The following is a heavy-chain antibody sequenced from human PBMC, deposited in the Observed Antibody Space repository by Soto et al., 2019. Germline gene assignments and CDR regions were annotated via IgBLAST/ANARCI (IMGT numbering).Heavy chain of an antibody. CDR1: GGTFSSYA. Sequence: SVKVSCKASGGTFSSYAISWVRQAPGQGLEWMGGIIPIFGTANYAQKFQGRVTITADESTSTAYMELSSLRSEDTAVYYCARGYYDSSGYYTRGYYGMDVWGQGTTVTVSS. CDR3: ARGYYDSSGYYTRGYYGMDV. CDR2: IIPIFGTA. V-gene: IGHV1-69*13. D-gene: IGHD3-22*01. J-gene: IGHJ6*02.